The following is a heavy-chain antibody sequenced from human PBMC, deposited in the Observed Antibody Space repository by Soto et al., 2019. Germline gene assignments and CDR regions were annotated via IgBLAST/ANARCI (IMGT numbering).Heavy chain of an antibody. CDR3: ARDLWGYCGTDCYPLDV. V-gene: IGHV4-59*01. Sequence: SETLSLTCTVSGGSISGYYWSWIRQPPGKELEWIGYMYNTGSTVYNPSFKSRVTISVDTSKNQFSLKLNSVTAADTAVYYFARDLWGYCGTDCYPLDVWGQGTTVTVSS. J-gene: IGHJ6*02. CDR1: GGSISGYY. D-gene: IGHD2-21*02. CDR2: MYNTGST.